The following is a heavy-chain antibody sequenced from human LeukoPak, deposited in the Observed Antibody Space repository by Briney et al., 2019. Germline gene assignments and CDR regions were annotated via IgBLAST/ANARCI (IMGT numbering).Heavy chain of an antibody. D-gene: IGHD3-22*01. CDR1: GGSISSGSYY. CDR3: ARDLHDSSGYYSRYYYYYYMDV. J-gene: IGHJ6*03. CDR2: IYTSGST. Sequence: PSETLSLTCTVSGGSISSGSYYWSWIRQPAGKGLEWIGRIYTSGSTNYNPSLKSRVTISVDRSKSQFSLKLTSVTAADAAVYYCARDLHDSSGYYSRYYYYYYMDVWGKGTTVTISS. V-gene: IGHV4-61*02.